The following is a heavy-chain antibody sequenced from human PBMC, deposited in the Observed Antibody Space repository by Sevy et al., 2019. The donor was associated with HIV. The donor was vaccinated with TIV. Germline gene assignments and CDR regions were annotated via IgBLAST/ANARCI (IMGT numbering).Heavy chain of an antibody. D-gene: IGHD7-27*01. CDR2: IKQDGSDK. J-gene: IGHJ4*02. CDR3: ARSWDYWGQMGY. V-gene: IGHV3-7*03. CDR1: GFIFNNYW. Sequence: GGSLRLSCVASGFIFNNYWMTWVRQAPGKGLEWVANIKQDGSDKYYMESVKGRFNISRDNTKNSLYLQLNSLRAEDTAVYYCARSWDYWGQMGYWGQGTLVTVSS.